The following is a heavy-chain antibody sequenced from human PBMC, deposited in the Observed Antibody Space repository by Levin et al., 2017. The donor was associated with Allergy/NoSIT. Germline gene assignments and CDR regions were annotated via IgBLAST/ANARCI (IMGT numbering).Heavy chain of an antibody. CDR3: VRDDDTTTHYGIFEY. D-gene: IGHD2/OR15-2a*01. J-gene: IGHJ4*02. V-gene: IGHV3-33*01. CDR2: FWADGINK. CDR1: GFTFRNYG. Sequence: GESLKISCATSGFTFRNYGMHWVRQAPGKGLEWVAVFWADGINKYYADSVKGRFTISRDYSRNTLYLQMNSLRAEDAAVYYCVRDDDTTTHYGIFEYWGQGTLVTVSS.